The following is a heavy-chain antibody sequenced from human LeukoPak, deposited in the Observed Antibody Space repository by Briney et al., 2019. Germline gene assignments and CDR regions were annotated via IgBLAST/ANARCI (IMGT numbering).Heavy chain of an antibody. J-gene: IGHJ3*02. D-gene: IGHD2-8*02. V-gene: IGHV3-30*18. Sequence: GGSLRLSCAASGFTFSSYGMHWVRQAPGKGLEWVAVISYDGSNKYYADSVKGRSTISRDNSKNTLYLQMNSLRAEDTAVYYCAKDVLGISPRVEDAFDIWGQGTMVTVSS. CDR2: ISYDGSNK. CDR3: AKDVLGISPRVEDAFDI. CDR1: GFTFSSYG.